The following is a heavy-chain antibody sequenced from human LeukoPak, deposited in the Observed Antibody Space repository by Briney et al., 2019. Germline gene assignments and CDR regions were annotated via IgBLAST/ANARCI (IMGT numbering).Heavy chain of an antibody. D-gene: IGHD5-18*01. CDR2: INPHSGGT. CDR3: ARDRDSYGDYYFFYMDV. CDR1: GYTFTAYY. J-gene: IGHJ6*03. V-gene: IGHV1-2*02. Sequence: ASVKVSCKASGYTFTAYYIHWVLQAPGQGLEWMGWINPHSGGTNSTQKFQDRVTMTRDTSISTVYMELSRLRSDDTAVYYCARDRDSYGDYYFFYMDVWGKGTTVAVSS.